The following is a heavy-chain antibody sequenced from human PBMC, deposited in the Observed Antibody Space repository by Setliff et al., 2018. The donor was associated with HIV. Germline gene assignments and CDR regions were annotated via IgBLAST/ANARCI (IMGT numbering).Heavy chain of an antibody. CDR3: ARGGSMTTLHD. J-gene: IGHJ4*02. Sequence: ETLSLTCIVSGGSISSGNYNWTWIRQPPGKGLEWIGFIYYRVNTNSNPSLKSRVTMSVDTSKNHFSLKVTAVTAADTAVYYCARGGSMTTLHDWGQGTLVTVSS. CDR1: GGSISSGNYN. D-gene: IGHD4-17*01. V-gene: IGHV4-61*03. CDR2: IYYRVNT.